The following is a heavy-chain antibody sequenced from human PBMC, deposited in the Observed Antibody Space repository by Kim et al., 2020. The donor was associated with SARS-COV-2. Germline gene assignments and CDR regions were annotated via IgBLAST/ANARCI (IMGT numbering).Heavy chain of an antibody. J-gene: IGHJ3*01. Sequence: GGSLRRSCAASGFNFNNYAMHWIRQSPGKGLEWVAVISYEGSKKFYADSLKGRFTVSRDGSKHTAFLQMNSLTAEDTAIYYCAKVRQVFWLAEGRGGFDLWGRGTRVIVSS. CDR2: ISYEGSKK. V-gene: IGHV3-30*18. CDR1: GFNFNNYA. D-gene: IGHD3-3*01. CDR3: AKVRQVFWLAEGRGGFDL.